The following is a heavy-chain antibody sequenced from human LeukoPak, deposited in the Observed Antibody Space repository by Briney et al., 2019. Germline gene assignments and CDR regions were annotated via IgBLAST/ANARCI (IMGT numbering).Heavy chain of an antibody. CDR3: ARCSYDILTGYAFDY. V-gene: IGHV3-30*02. CDR2: IRYDGNNK. CDR1: AFTFSRYG. Sequence: PGGSLRLSCAASAFTFSRYGMHWVRQAPGKGLEWVAFIRYDGNNKYYADSVKGRFTISRDNSKYTLYLQMNSLRAEDTALYYCARCSYDILTGYAFDYWGQGTLVTVSS. D-gene: IGHD3-9*01. J-gene: IGHJ4*02.